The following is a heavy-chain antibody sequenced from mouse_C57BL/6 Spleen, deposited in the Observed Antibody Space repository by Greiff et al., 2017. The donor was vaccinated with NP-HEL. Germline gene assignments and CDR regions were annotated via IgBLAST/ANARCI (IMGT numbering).Heavy chain of an antibody. Sequence: EVKLQESGPGLVKPSQSLSLTCSVTGYSITSGYYWNWIRQFPGNKLEWMGYISYDGSNNYNPSLKNRISITRDTSKNQFFLKLNSVTTEDTATYYCARDPLYYYGSSPFAYWGQGTLVTVSA. J-gene: IGHJ3*01. CDR3: ARDPLYYYGSSPFAY. CDR1: GYSITSGYY. D-gene: IGHD1-1*01. V-gene: IGHV3-6*01. CDR2: ISYDGSN.